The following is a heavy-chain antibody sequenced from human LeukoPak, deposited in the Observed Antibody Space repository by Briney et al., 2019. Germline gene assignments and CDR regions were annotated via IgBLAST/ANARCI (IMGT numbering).Heavy chain of an antibody. J-gene: IGHJ3*02. V-gene: IGHV4-30-2*01. CDR3: ASSVLSTDGPDI. Sequence: PSETLSLTCAVSNDSISSGAYSWGWIRQPPGKGLEWIGYIYDSGTTYYNPSLKSRVIISVDRSKNQCSLRVNSMTAADTAVSYCASSVLSTDGPDIWGQGTLATVSS. CDR1: NDSISSGAYS. D-gene: IGHD2-8*01. CDR2: IYDSGTT.